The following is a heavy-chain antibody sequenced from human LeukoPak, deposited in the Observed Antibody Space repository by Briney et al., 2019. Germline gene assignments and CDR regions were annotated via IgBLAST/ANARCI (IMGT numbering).Heavy chain of an antibody. CDR1: GVTFSNFA. D-gene: IGHD1-7*01. Sequence: ASVEVSCKASGVTFSNFAISWVRQAPGQGLEWMGGIIPIFGTANYAQKFQGRVTITADKSTSTAYMELRSLRSDDTAVYYCARDHSNWNYAPDFWGQGTLVIVSS. CDR2: IIPIFGTA. V-gene: IGHV1-69*06. J-gene: IGHJ4*02. CDR3: ARDHSNWNYAPDF.